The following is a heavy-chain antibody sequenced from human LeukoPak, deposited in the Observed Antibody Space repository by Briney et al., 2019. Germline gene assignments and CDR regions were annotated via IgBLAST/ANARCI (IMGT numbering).Heavy chain of an antibody. J-gene: IGHJ6*03. CDR1: GFTFSNYG. CDR3: AKHFGFGELSRYYYYMDV. CDR2: ISGSGGST. Sequence: GGTLRLSCAASGFTFSNYGMSWVRQAPGKGLEWVSAISGSGGSTYYADSVKGRFTISRDNSKNTLYLQMNSLRAEDTAVYYCAKHFGFGELSRYYYYMDVWGKGTTVTISS. D-gene: IGHD3-10*01. V-gene: IGHV3-23*01.